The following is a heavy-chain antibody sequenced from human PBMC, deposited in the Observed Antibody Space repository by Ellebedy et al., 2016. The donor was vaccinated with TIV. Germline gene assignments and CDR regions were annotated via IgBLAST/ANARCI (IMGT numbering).Heavy chain of an antibody. CDR3: AKGGYSSSWYNYYYMDV. CDR2: ISGSGGST. J-gene: IGHJ6*03. V-gene: IGHV3-23*01. CDR1: GFTFSSYA. D-gene: IGHD6-13*01. Sequence: GGSLRLXXAASGFTFSSYAMSWVRQAPGKGLEWVSAISGSGGSTYYADSVKGRFTISRDNSKNTLYLQMNSLRDEDTAVYYCAKGGYSSSWYNYYYMDVWGKGTTVTVSS.